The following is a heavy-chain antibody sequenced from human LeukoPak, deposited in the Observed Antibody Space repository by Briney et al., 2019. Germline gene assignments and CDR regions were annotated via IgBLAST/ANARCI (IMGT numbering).Heavy chain of an antibody. J-gene: IGHJ4*02. CDR2: ISSSSSYI. CDR3: ARGSFYYGSGTYYSYTKFDY. CDR1: GFTFSSYG. Sequence: GGSLRLSCAASGFTFSSYGMYWVRQAPGKGLEWVSSISSSSSYIYYADSVKGRFTISRDNAKNSLYLQMNSLRAEDTAVYYCARGSFYYGSGTYYSYTKFDYWGQGTLVTVSS. D-gene: IGHD3-10*01. V-gene: IGHV3-21*01.